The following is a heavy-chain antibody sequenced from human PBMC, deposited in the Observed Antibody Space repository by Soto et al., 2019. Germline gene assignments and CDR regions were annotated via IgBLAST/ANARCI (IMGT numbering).Heavy chain of an antibody. CDR3: AKDSGYNYGYFRWFDP. V-gene: IGHV4-31*03. J-gene: IGHJ5*02. CDR1: GDSITSGVHY. CDR2: IFYSGPT. D-gene: IGHD5-18*01. Sequence: PSETLSLTCTVSGDSITSGVHYWSWIRQLPGKGLEWIGYIFYSGPTYYNPSLKSRVAISVDTSKSQFSLKLSSVTAADTAVYYCAKDSGYNYGYFRWFDPWGQGTLVTVSS.